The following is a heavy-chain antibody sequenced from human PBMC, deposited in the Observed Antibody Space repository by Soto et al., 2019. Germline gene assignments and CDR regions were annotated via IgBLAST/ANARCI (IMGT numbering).Heavy chain of an antibody. CDR2: INPNSGVT. V-gene: IGHV1-2*04. J-gene: IGHJ6*03. CDR1: GDTFTGYY. Sequence: QVQLVQSGAEVKKPGASVTVSCRASGDTFTGYYMHWVRQAPGQGLEGMGWINPNSGVTEYAQKFQGWVTMTRDTSIRTVYLQLSRLRSDDTAVYYCARESGGATATLDYYYFYMDVWGTGTTVTVSS. D-gene: IGHD5-12*01. CDR3: ARESGGATATLDYYYFYMDV.